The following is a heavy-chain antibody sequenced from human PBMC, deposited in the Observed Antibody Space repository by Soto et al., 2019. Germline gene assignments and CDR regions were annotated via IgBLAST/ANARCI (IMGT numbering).Heavy chain of an antibody. CDR3: AMFPAHSMLGISSAPDY. Sequence: PGGSPGLGSAASVLTFRSYVLPAVRQDPGKGLEWVSAISGNGGEITCADSVEGGFTIARDNSKSTLYLPLHSLRADDTAVYCCAMFPAHSMLGISSAPDYWGQGTLVTVSS. V-gene: IGHV3-23*01. D-gene: IGHD6-6*01. J-gene: IGHJ4*02. CDR1: VLTFRSYV. CDR2: ISGNGGEI.